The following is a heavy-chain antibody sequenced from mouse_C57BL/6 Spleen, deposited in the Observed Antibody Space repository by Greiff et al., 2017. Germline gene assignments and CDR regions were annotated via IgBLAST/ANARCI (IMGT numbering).Heavy chain of an antibody. CDR3: AKGEFITTVVAGAMDY. J-gene: IGHJ4*01. D-gene: IGHD1-1*01. Sequence: QVQLQQPGAELVMPGASVKLSCKASGYTFTSYWMHWVKQRPGQGLEWIGEIDPSDSYTNYNQKFKGKSTLTVDKSSITAYMQLSSLTSEDPAVYYCAKGEFITTVVAGAMDYWGQGTSVTVSS. CDR1: GYTFTSYW. CDR2: IDPSDSYT. V-gene: IGHV1-69*01.